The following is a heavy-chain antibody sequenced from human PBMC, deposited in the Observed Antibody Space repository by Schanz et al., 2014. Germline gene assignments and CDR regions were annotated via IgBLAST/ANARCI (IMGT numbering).Heavy chain of an antibody. CDR3: ATNMVQGTISDAFDI. CDR1: GGSFSGYF. D-gene: IGHD3-10*01. CDR2: INHSGNN. Sequence: VQLQQWGAGLLKPSETLSLTCDVYGGSFSGYFLSWIRQPQGKGLEWIGGINHSGNNYYNPSLKSRVTISVDTSNNQFSLKLTSVTAADTAVYYCATNMVQGTISDAFDIWGQGTMVTVSS. V-gene: IGHV4-34*02. J-gene: IGHJ3*02.